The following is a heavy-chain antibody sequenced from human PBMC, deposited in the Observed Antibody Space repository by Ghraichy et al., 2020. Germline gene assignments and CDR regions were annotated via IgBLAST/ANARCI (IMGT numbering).Heavy chain of an antibody. CDR2: IYTSGST. CDR3: ARSCIGSWYYFDY. J-gene: IGHJ4*02. D-gene: IGHD2-21*01. CDR1: GGSISSYY. Sequence: GSLSLTCTVSGGSISSYYWSWIRQPAGKGLEWIGRIYTSGSTDYNPSLKSRVTMSVDTSKNQFSLKLSSVTAADTAVYYCARSCIGSWYYFDYWGQGTLVTVSS. V-gene: IGHV4-4*07.